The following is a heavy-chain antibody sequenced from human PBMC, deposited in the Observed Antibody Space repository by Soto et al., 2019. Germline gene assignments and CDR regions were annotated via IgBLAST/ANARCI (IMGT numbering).Heavy chain of an antibody. D-gene: IGHD2-8*02. CDR2: INHSGST. V-gene: IGHV4-34*01. CDR1: GVSFSGYY. Sequence: SETLSLTCAVYGVSFSGYYWTWIRQPPGTGLEWIGEINHSGSTNYNPSLKSRVTISVDTSKNQFSLKPTFVTAADTAVYYCARDKITGLFDYWGQGTLVTVSS. CDR3: ARDKITGLFDY. J-gene: IGHJ4*02.